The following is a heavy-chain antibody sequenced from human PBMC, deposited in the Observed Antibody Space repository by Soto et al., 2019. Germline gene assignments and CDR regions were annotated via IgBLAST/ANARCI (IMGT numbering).Heavy chain of an antibody. J-gene: IGHJ4*02. Sequence: QVQLVQSGAEVKKPGSSVKVSCKASGGTFSRYSISWVRQAPGQGLEWMGGFIPIFRTTNYAQKFQGRVTITADESTSTSYMELTSLTSEDTAVYYCAGPDGSRPYSSTRYIPFDYWGQGTLVTVSS. CDR2: FIPIFRTT. CDR1: GGTFSRYS. D-gene: IGHD6-13*01. CDR3: AGPDGSRPYSSTRYIPFDY. V-gene: IGHV1-69*01.